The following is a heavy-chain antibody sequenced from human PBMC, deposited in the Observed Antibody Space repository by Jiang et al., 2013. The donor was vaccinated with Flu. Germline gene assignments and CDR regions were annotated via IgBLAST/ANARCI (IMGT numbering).Heavy chain of an antibody. D-gene: IGHD5-12*01. CDR2: FYQSGST. CDR3: ARGGGYSGYDL. V-gene: IGHV4-30-2*01. CDR1: VAPSAVVVTP. J-gene: IGHJ4*02. Sequence: GSGLVKPSQTPVPSPALSLVAPSAVVVTPGAGSGSHQGGPEWMGYFYQSGSTYYNPSLKSRVTISVDRSKNQFSLKLSSVTAADTAVYYCARGGGYSGYDLWGQGTLVTVSS.